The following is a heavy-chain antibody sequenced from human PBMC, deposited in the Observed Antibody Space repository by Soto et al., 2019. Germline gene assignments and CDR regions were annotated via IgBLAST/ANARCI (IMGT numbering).Heavy chain of an antibody. CDR1: GFTFSSYE. J-gene: IGHJ6*02. CDR2: ISSSGSTI. Sequence: GGSLRLSCAASGFTFSSYEMNWVRQAPGKGLEWVSYISSSGSTIYYADSVKGRFTISRDNAKNSLYLQMNSLRAEDTAVYYCARELHYGGNSAFYYYGMDVWGQGTTVTGSS. D-gene: IGHD4-17*01. CDR3: ARELHYGGNSAFYYYGMDV. V-gene: IGHV3-48*03.